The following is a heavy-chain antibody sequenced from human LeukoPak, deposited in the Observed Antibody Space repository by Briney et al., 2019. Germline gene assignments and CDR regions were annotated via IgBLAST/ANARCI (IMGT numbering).Heavy chain of an antibody. V-gene: IGHV3-48*04. D-gene: IGHD3-3*01. CDR2: ISSSSSTI. CDR1: YS. Sequence: YSMNWVRRAPGKGLEWVSYISSSSSTIYYADSVKGRFTISRDNAKNSLYLQMNSLRAEDTAVYYCARENVLRFLEWLFDGMDVWGQGTTVTVSS. CDR3: ARENVLRFLEWLFDGMDV. J-gene: IGHJ6*02.